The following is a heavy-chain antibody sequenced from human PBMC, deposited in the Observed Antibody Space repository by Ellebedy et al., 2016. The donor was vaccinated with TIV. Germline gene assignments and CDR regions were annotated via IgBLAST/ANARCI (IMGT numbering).Heavy chain of an antibody. J-gene: IGHJ4*02. CDR3: ARDGAGRWDY. CDR1: GFSLSTSGVG. CDR2: IYWNDDE. Sequence: SGPTLVKPTQTLTLTCTFSGFSLSTSGVGVGWVRQPPGKPLEWLAIIYWNDDELYSPTLKTRVTITKDTSKNQLSLRLSSVTAADTAVYYCARDGAGRWDYWGPGTLVTVSS. V-gene: IGHV2-5*01. D-gene: IGHD5-24*01.